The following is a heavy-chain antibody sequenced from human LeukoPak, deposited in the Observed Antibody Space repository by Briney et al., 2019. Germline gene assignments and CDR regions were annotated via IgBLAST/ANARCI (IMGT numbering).Heavy chain of an antibody. CDR3: ARKEGDSSGRGFFDY. D-gene: IGHD3-22*01. J-gene: IGHJ4*02. V-gene: IGHV4-59*01. CDR2: IYYTGST. CDR1: GASISSYY. Sequence: SETLSLTCTVSGASISSYYWSWIRQPPGKGLEWIGYIYYTGSTNYSPSLKSRVTISVDTSKNQFSLKLSSVTAADTAVYYCARKEGDSSGRGFFDYWGQGTLVTVSS.